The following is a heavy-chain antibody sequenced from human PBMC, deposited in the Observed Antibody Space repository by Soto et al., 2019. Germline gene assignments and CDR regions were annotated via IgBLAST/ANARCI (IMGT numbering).Heavy chain of an antibody. CDR2: ISYNGSNI. Sequence: QVQLVASGGGVVQPGRSLRLSGVGSGFIFSSYGMHCVRQAPGKGLAWMAVISYNGSNIYNADSVKGRFTISRDNSKRKLYLRMNSLRVEDTAVYYCAKDLGYNYGMDVWGQGTTVTVSS. V-gene: IGHV3-30*18. CDR1: GFIFSSYG. J-gene: IGHJ6*02. CDR3: AKDLGYNYGMDV. D-gene: IGHD1-26*01.